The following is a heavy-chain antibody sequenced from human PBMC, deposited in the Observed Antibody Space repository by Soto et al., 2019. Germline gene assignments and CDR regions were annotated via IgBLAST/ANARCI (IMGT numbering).Heavy chain of an antibody. V-gene: IGHV4-39*01. Sequence: SETLSLTCTVSGGSISSSSYYWGWIRQPPGKGLEWIGSIYYSGSTYYNPSLKSRVTISVDTSKNQFSLKLSSVTAADTAVYYCAGALNYYYGMDVWGQGTTVTVSS. CDR3: AGALNYYYGMDV. J-gene: IGHJ6*02. CDR1: GGSISSSSYY. D-gene: IGHD3-3*02. CDR2: IYYSGST.